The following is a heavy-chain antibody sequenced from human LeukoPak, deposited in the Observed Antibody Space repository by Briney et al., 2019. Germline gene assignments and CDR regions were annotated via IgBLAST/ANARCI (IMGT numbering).Heavy chain of an antibody. D-gene: IGHD2-2*01. Sequence: GGSLRLSCAASGFTFSTYNMNWVRQAPGKGLEWVSAISGSGGSTYYADSVKGRFTISRDNSKNTLYLQMNSLRAEDTAVYYCAKEYCSSTSCYPFHYYYYMDVWGKGTTVTVSS. J-gene: IGHJ6*03. CDR1: GFTFSTYN. CDR2: ISGSGGST. CDR3: AKEYCSSTSCYPFHYYYYMDV. V-gene: IGHV3-23*01.